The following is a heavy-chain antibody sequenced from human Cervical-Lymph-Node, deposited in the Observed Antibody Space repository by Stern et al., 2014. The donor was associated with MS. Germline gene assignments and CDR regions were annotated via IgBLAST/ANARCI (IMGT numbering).Heavy chain of an antibody. CDR2: LYYGGAS. V-gene: IGHV4-39*01. CDR3: ARQGGRYSPKN. D-gene: IGHD1-1*01. J-gene: IGHJ4*02. Sequence: QVQLQESGPGLVKPSETLSLTCTVSGGSISSKNYYWGWIRQPPGKGLEWIGSLYYGGASYYSPSLKSRVTMYADTAKNQVSLKLSSVTAADTAVYYCARQGGRYSPKNWGQGTLVTVSS. CDR1: GGSISSKNYY.